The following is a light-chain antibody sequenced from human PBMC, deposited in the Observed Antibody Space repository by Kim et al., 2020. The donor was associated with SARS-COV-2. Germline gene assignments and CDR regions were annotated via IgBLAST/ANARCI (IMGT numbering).Light chain of an antibody. J-gene: IGKJ5*01. Sequence: ASVGARVTITCRASQSISSYLDWYQQKPGKAPKMLVYAASSLQSGVPSRFSGSGSGTDFTLTITSLQSEDSATYYCQQGYSTPSTFGQGTRLEIK. CDR3: QQGYSTPST. V-gene: IGKV1-39*01. CDR2: AAS. CDR1: QSISSY.